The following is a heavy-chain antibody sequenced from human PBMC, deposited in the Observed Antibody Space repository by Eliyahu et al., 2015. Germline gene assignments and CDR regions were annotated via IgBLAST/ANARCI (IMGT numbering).Heavy chain of an antibody. CDR3: ARGVAGPLDS. CDR1: GFTFNTFA. Sequence: EVQLSESGGDLVQPGESLRLSCVASGFTFNTFAMTWVRQAPGKGLEWVSTISATGGATYYADSVRGRFTVSRDNPKRTLFLGVNSLRGDDTAVYYCARGVAGPLDSWGQGTLITVSS. V-gene: IGHV3-23*01. D-gene: IGHD6-19*01. J-gene: IGHJ4*02. CDR2: ISATGGAT.